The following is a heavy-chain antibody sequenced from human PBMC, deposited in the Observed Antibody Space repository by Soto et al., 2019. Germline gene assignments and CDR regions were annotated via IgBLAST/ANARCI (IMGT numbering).Heavy chain of an antibody. CDR3: ARHMIDYMDV. J-gene: IGHJ6*03. CDR2: IYYSGST. CDR1: GVSISGYY. Sequence: PSETLSVTCTVSGVSISGYYWIWIRQPPGKGLEWIGYIYYSGSTNYNPSLKSRVTISVDTSKNQFSLKLSSVTAADTAVYYCARHMIDYMDVWGKGTTVTVSS. D-gene: IGHD3-16*01. V-gene: IGHV4-59*08.